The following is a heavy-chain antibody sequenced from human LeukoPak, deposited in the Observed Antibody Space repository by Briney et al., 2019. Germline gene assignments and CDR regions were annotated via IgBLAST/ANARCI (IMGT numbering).Heavy chain of an antibody. Sequence: GASLRLSCAASGFTFSNCAMSWVRQAPGKGLEWVSSIGGDGSSYYAGSVKGRFTISRDNSKNTVYLQMNNLRAEDTAIFYCVKGVTMVRGSREFNYWGQGTLVTVSS. D-gene: IGHD3-10*01. CDR2: IGGDGSS. V-gene: IGHV3-23*01. CDR1: GFTFSNCA. CDR3: VKGVTMVRGSREFNY. J-gene: IGHJ4*02.